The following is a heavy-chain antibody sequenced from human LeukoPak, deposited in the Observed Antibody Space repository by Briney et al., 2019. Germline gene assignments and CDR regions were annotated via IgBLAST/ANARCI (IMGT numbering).Heavy chain of an antibody. CDR3: STLTSRGLSDS. D-gene: IGHD1-20*01. J-gene: IGHJ4*02. CDR2: IKSKADGETM. Sequence: GGSLRLSCAASGFTFTNAWMNWVRQAPGKGLEWVGRIKSKADGETMDYAAPVKGRFTFSRDDSKNMLYLQMNSLKSEDTAVYYCSTLTSRGLSDSWGQGTLVTVSS. V-gene: IGHV3-15*07. CDR1: GFTFTNAW.